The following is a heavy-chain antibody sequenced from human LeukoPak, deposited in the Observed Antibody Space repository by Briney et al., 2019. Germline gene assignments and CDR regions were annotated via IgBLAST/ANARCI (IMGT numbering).Heavy chain of an antibody. CDR3: ARALSHDSSGYYKTNDAFDI. CDR1: GGSFSGYY. Sequence: PSETLSLTCAVYGGSFSGYYWSWIRQPPGKGLEWIGEINHSGSTNYNPSLKSRVTISVDTSKNQFSLKLSSVTAADTAVYYCARALSHDSSGYYKTNDAFDIWGQGTMVTVSS. D-gene: IGHD3-22*01. CDR2: INHSGST. J-gene: IGHJ3*02. V-gene: IGHV4-34*01.